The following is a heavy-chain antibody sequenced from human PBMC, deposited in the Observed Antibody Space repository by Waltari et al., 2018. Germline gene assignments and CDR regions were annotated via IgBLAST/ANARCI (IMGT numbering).Heavy chain of an antibody. V-gene: IGHV3-23*01. CDR2: ISGSGCST. J-gene: IGHJ4*02. D-gene: IGHD1-26*01. CDR3: VGSYYFDY. CDR1: GFTFRSYA. Sequence: EVQLLESGGGLVQPGGSLRLSCAASGFTFRSYAMSWVRQAPGKGLEWVSAISGSGCSTYYADSVKGRFTISRDNSKNTLYLQMNSLRAEDTAVYYCVGSYYFDYWGQGTLVTVSS.